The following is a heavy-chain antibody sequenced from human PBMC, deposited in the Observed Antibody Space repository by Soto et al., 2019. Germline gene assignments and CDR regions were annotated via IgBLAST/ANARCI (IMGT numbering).Heavy chain of an antibody. V-gene: IGHV3-23*01. CDR1: GFTFSNYA. CDR3: AREGALKPFSS. Sequence: PGGSLRLSCAASGFTFSNYAMTWVRQAPGKGLEWVSGISASGGTTYYADSVKGRFTISRDNSKNTQYLQMNSLRAEDTAVYYCAREGALKPFSSWGQGALVTVSS. CDR2: ISASGGTT. J-gene: IGHJ5*02.